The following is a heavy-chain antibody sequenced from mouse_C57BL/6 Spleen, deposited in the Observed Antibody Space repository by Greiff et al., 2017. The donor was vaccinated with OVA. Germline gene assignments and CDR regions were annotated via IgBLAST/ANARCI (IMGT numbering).Heavy chain of an antibody. CDR1: GFTFSDYG. CDR3: ARGEIYYYGSSYGAMDY. D-gene: IGHD1-1*01. CDR2: ISSGSSTI. V-gene: IGHV5-17*01. Sequence: EVKLMESGGGLVKPGGSLKLSCAASGFTFSDYGMHWVRQAPEKGLEWVAYISSGSSTIYYADTVKGRFTISRDNAKNTLFLQMTSLRSEDTAMYYCARGEIYYYGSSYGAMDYWGQGTSVTVSS. J-gene: IGHJ4*01.